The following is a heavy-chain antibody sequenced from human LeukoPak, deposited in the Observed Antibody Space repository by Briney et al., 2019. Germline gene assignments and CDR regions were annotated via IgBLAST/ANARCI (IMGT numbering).Heavy chain of an antibody. V-gene: IGHV3-23*01. CDR1: GFTFSNHV. D-gene: IGHD3-16*01. CDR3: AKDRGASDVDYFDC. Sequence: GGSLRLSCEASGFTFSNHVMSWVRQAPGKGLEWVSAISGGADRTYYADSVKGRFTISRDNSKDTLYLQMDSLRAEDTAVYYCAKDRGASDVDYFDCWGQGTLVTVSS. J-gene: IGHJ4*02. CDR2: ISGGADRT.